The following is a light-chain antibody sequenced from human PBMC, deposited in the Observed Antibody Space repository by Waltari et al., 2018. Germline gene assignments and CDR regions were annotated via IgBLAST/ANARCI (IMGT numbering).Light chain of an antibody. Sequence: QTVVTQDPSLSVSPGGTVTLTCVLSSGSVSSTPSVRWYQQRPGQTPRTLVYKTNIRSSGVPDRFSGSSLGNKAALIITGAQADDECDYYCLVYMGSGIWVFGGGTKLTVL. CDR3: LVYMGSGIWV. CDR2: KTN. J-gene: IGLJ3*02. CDR1: SGSVSSTPS. V-gene: IGLV8-61*01.